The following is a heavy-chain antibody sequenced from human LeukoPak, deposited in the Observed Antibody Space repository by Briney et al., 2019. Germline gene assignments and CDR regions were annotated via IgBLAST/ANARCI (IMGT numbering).Heavy chain of an antibody. V-gene: IGHV3-7*03. Sequence: PGGSLRLSCAASGFTFANYWMSWVRQAPGKGLEWVANIKQDGSEKYSVDSVKGRFTISRDNAKNSLYLQMNSLRAEDTAVYYCAISSRPHGGSTVAPAGLSAWGPGTLVTVSS. CDR1: GFTFANYW. J-gene: IGHJ5*02. CDR2: IKQDGSEK. D-gene: IGHD4-23*01. CDR3: AISSRPHGGSTVAPAGLSA.